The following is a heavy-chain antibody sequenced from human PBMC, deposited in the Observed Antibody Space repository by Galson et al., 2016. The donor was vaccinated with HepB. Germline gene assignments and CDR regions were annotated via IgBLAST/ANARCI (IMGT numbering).Heavy chain of an antibody. CDR1: GFAFGNFA. CDR3: AKMRGPPDYHYHMDV. D-gene: IGHD5-12*01. V-gene: IGHV3-23*01. Sequence: SLRLSCAASGFAFGNFAMSWVRQAPGRGLEWVSGISGTADASYYADSVRGRFTISRENSKNTLYLQMNSLRVDDTAVYYCAKMRGPPDYHYHMDVWGKGTTVTVS. CDR2: ISGTADAS. J-gene: IGHJ6*03.